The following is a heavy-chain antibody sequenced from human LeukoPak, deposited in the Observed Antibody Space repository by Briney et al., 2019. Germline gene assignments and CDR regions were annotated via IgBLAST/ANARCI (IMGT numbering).Heavy chain of an antibody. D-gene: IGHD4-23*01. V-gene: IGHV3-20*04. Sequence: GGSLRLSCAASGFTFNSYWMHWVRQVPGKGLVWVSGIIRSGGSTGYADSVNGRFTISRDNAKNSRYLQMNSLRAEDTALYYCVRGHNGGPFDHWGQGIPVTVSS. CDR1: GFTFNSYW. J-gene: IGHJ4*02. CDR3: VRGHNGGPFDH. CDR2: IIRSGGST.